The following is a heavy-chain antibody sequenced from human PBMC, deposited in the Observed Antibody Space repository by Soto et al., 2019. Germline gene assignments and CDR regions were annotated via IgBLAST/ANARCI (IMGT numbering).Heavy chain of an antibody. J-gene: IGHJ5*02. CDR3: ASATIVLVPAAMVSHWFDP. V-gene: IGHV4-30-4*01. Sequence: QVQLQESGPGLVKPSQTLSLTCTVSGGSISSGDYYWSWIRQPPGKGLEWIGYIYYSGSTYYNPSRQGRLTIPVAPAKNHFSLKLSSVTAADTAVYYCASATIVLVPAAMVSHWFDPWGQGTLVTVSS. CDR1: GGSISSGDYY. D-gene: IGHD2-2*01. CDR2: IYYSGST.